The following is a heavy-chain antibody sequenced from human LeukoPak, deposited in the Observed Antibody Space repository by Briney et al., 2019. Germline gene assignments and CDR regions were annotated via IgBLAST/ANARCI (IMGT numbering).Heavy chain of an antibody. CDR1: GFTFSNAW. CDR3: ARVGDGDLFDY. V-gene: IGHV3-21*01. Sequence: GGSLRLSCAASGFTFSNAWMSWVRQAPGKGLEWVSSISSSTSYIYYADSVKGRFTISRDNAKNSLYLQMNSLRAEDTAVYYCARVGDGDLFDYWGQGTLVTVSS. D-gene: IGHD4-17*01. J-gene: IGHJ4*02. CDR2: ISSSTSYI.